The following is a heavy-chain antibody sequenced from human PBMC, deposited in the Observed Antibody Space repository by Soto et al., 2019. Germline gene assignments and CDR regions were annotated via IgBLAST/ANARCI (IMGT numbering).Heavy chain of an antibody. CDR3: AADIGARVGGMDV. J-gene: IGHJ6*02. D-gene: IGHD2-15*01. Sequence: QVQLVESGGGVVQPGRSLRLSCAASGFTFSSYAMHWVRQAPGKGLEWVAVISYDGSNKYYADSVKGRFTISRDNSRNTLFLQMSSLRADDTAVYYCAADIGARVGGMDVWGQGTTVTVSS. CDR1: GFTFSSYA. V-gene: IGHV3-30-3*01. CDR2: ISYDGSNK.